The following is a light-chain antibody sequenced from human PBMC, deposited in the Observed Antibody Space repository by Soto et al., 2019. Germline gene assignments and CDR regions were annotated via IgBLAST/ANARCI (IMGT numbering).Light chain of an antibody. CDR1: RSVSSY. Sequence: EIVLTQSPATLSLSPGERATLSCRASRSVSSYLAWYQQKRGQAPRLLIYDASNRATGIPARFSGSGSGTDFTLTISSLEPEDFAVYYCQQRFNWPAFTFGPGTKADIK. CDR3: QQRFNWPAFT. J-gene: IGKJ3*01. V-gene: IGKV3-11*01. CDR2: DAS.